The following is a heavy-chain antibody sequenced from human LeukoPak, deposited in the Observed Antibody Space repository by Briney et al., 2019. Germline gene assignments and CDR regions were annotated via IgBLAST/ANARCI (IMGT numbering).Heavy chain of an antibody. CDR1: GDSISRSNYY. D-gene: IGHD3-22*01. CDR3: AREIRGYYDSSGYHYRRGAFDI. Sequence: TLSLTCTVSGDSISRSNYYWNWIWQPAWKGLEWIGRIYTSGSTNYNPSLKSRVTMSVDTSRNQFSLKLSSVTAADTAVYYCAREIRGYYDSSGYHYRRGAFDIWGQGTMVTVSS. CDR2: IYTSGST. J-gene: IGHJ3*02. V-gene: IGHV4-61*02.